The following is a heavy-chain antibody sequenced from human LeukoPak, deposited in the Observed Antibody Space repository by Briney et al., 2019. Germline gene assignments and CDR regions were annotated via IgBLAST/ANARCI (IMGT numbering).Heavy chain of an antibody. D-gene: IGHD2-2*01. V-gene: IGHV3-69-1*01. J-gene: IGHJ1*01. Sequence: GGSLRLSCAASGFTFSDYYMNWVRQAPGKGLEWVASISSSSTIYYADSVKGGFTIPRDNAKNSLYLKMKRLRAEDRAVYYCAGAADIVVVPAAMQWYFQHWGQGTLVTVSS. CDR3: AGAADIVVVPAAMQWYFQH. CDR2: ISSSSTI. CDR1: GFTFSDYY.